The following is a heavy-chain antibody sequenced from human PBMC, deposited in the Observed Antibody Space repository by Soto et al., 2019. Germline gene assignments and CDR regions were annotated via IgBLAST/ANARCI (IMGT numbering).Heavy chain of an antibody. CDR2: IYYSGST. J-gene: IGHJ5*02. Sequence: SETLSLTCTVSGGSISSGCDYWSWIRQHPGKGLEWIGYIYYSGSTYYNPSLKSRVTISVDTSKNQFSLKLSSVTAADTAVYYCARVVAAPRYWFDPWGQGTLVTVSS. CDR3: ARVVAAPRYWFDP. CDR1: GGSISSGCDY. D-gene: IGHD6-13*01. V-gene: IGHV4-31*03.